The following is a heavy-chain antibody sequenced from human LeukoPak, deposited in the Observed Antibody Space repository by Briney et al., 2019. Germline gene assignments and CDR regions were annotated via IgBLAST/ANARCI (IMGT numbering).Heavy chain of an antibody. D-gene: IGHD3-22*01. CDR3: AKLTGRHYYDSSGYLYYFDY. J-gene: IGHJ4*02. V-gene: IGHV3-23*01. CDR1: GFTFSSYA. CDR2: ISGSGGST. Sequence: TGGSLRLSCAASGFTFSSYAMSWVRQAPGKGLEWVSAISGSGGSTYYADSVKGRFTISRDNSKNTLYLQMNSLRAEDTAVYYCAKLTGRHYYDSSGYLYYFDYWGQGTLVTVSS.